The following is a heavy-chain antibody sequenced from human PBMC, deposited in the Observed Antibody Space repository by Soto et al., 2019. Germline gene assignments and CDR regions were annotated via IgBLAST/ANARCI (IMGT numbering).Heavy chain of an antibody. V-gene: IGHV3-74*01. CDR3: VREPWGFSGTWYDY. D-gene: IGHD6-13*01. Sequence: PGGSLRLSCAASKFSFSSYWMHWVRQVPGKGPAWVSRINHDGSKTEYADSVKGRFTISRDNTKNTLYLQMNSLRVGDTAMYYCVREPWGFSGTWYDYWGQGTLVTVSS. CDR1: KFSFSSYW. J-gene: IGHJ4*02. CDR2: INHDGSKT.